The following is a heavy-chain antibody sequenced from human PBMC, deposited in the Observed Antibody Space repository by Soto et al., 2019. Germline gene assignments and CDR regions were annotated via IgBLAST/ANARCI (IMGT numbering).Heavy chain of an antibody. Sequence: QVQLVESGGGVVQPGRSLRLSCAASGFTFSSYGMHWVRQAPGKGLEWVAVISYDGSNKYYADSVKGRFTISRDNSKNTLYLQMNSLRVEDTAVYYCAKDLYSSSWYSYDVGMDVWGQGTTVTVSS. CDR2: ISYDGSNK. CDR1: GFTFSSYG. J-gene: IGHJ6*02. CDR3: AKDLYSSSWYSYDVGMDV. D-gene: IGHD6-13*01. V-gene: IGHV3-30*18.